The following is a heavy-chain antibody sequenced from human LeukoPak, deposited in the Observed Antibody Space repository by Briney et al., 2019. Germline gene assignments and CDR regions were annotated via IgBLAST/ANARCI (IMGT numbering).Heavy chain of an antibody. Sequence: ASVKVSCKVSGYTLTELSMHWVRQAPGKGLEWMGGFDPEDGETIYAQKFQGRVTMTEDTSTDTAYMELRSLRSDDTAVYYCARTSPTVATLYGMDVWGQGTTVTVSS. V-gene: IGHV1-24*01. D-gene: IGHD4-23*01. CDR1: GYTLTELS. CDR3: ARTSPTVATLYGMDV. J-gene: IGHJ6*02. CDR2: FDPEDGET.